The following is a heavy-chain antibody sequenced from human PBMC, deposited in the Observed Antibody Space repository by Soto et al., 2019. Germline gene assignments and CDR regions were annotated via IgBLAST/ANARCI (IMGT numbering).Heavy chain of an antibody. V-gene: IGHV1-46*01. CDR2: INPSGGST. J-gene: IGHJ4*02. Sequence: GASVKVSCKASGYTFTSYYMHWVRQAPGQGLEWMGIINPSGGSTSYAQKFQGRVTMTRDTSTSTVYMELSSLRSEDTAVYYCAREAMVRGVIITNDYWGQGTLVTVSS. D-gene: IGHD3-10*01. CDR3: AREAMVRGVIITNDY. CDR1: GYTFTSYY.